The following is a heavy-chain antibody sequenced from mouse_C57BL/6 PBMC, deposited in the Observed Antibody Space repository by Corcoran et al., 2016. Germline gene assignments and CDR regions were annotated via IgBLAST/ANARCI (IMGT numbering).Heavy chain of an antibody. CDR2: ISYDGSN. J-gene: IGHJ3*01. Sequence: DVQLQESGPGLVKPSQSLSLTCSVTGYSITSGYYWNWIRQFPGNKLEWMGYISYDGSNNYNPSLKNRISITRDTSKNQFFLKLNSVTTEDTATYYCARGSSYWFAYWGQGTLVTVSA. CDR3: ARGSSYWFAY. D-gene: IGHD1-1*01. CDR1: GYSITSGYY. V-gene: IGHV3-6*01.